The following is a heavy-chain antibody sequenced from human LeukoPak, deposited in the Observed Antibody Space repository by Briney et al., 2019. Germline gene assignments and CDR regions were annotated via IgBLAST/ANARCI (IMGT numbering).Heavy chain of an antibody. D-gene: IGHD3-10*01. CDR3: ARVAYGSGSYYTLYYFDY. Sequence: ASVKVSCKASGYTFSIYYMHWVRQAPGQGLEWMGWISAYNGNTNYAQKLQGRVTMTTDTSTSTAYMELRSLRSDDTAVYYCARVAYGSGSYYTLYYFDYWGQGTLVTVSS. V-gene: IGHV1-18*04. CDR1: GYTFSIYY. CDR2: ISAYNGNT. J-gene: IGHJ4*02.